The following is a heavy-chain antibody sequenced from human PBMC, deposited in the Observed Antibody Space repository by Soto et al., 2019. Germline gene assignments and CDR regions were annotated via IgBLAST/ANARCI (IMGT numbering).Heavy chain of an antibody. D-gene: IGHD1-26*01. CDR2: IKPDGSEK. Sequence: GGSLRLSCAASGFTFSSHWMSWVRQAPGKGLEWVANIKPDGSEKWYVDSVKGRFTISRDNAKNSLYLQMNSLRAEDTSVYYCAKEGGLSGSYYISSSYYFDYWGQGTLVTVS. CDR1: GFTFSSHW. CDR3: AKEGGLSGSYYISSSYYFDY. J-gene: IGHJ4*02. V-gene: IGHV3-7*01.